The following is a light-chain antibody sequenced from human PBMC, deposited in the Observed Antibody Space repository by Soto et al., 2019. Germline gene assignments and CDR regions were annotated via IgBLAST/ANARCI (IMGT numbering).Light chain of an antibody. CDR3: SSYTRSNTLV. V-gene: IGLV2-14*01. CDR2: DVS. CDR1: SSDVGGYNY. J-gene: IGLJ3*02. Sequence: QSALTQPASVSGSPGQSITISCTGTSSDVGGYNYVSWYQQHPGKAPKLMLYDVSNRPSGVSSRFSGSKSGNTASLTISGLQVEDESDYYCSSYTRSNTLVFGGGTKLTVL.